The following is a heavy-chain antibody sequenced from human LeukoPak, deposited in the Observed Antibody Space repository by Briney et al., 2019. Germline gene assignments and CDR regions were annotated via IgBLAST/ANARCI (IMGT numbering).Heavy chain of an antibody. J-gene: IGHJ4*02. Sequence: SGPTLVNPTQTLTLTCTFSGYSLNTRGVGVGWIRQPPGRALEWLALIYWDDDRRYSPSLKSRLTITKDASKNQVVLTMTNMDPVDTATYFCAHRKNYYDSSVFDNWGQGTLVTVSS. CDR1: GYSLNTRGVG. CDR3: AHRKNYYDSSVFDN. D-gene: IGHD3-22*01. V-gene: IGHV2-5*02. CDR2: IYWDDDR.